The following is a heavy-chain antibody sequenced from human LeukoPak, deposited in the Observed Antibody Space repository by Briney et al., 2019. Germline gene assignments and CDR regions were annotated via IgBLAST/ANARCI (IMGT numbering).Heavy chain of an antibody. CDR3: ATRPFDF. CDR2: LNPNSGGT. V-gene: IGHV1-2*02. J-gene: IGHJ4*02. CDR1: GYTFTDYN. Sequence: ASVKVSCKASGYTFTDYNIHWVRQAPGQGLEWMGWLNPNSGGTNYAQKFQGRVTMTRDTSIGTAYMDLSSLISDDTAVYYCATRPFDFWGQGTLV.